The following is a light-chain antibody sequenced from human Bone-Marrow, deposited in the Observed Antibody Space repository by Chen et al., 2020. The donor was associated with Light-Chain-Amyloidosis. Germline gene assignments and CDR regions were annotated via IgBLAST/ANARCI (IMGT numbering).Light chain of an antibody. CDR3: ASYTTNSLWV. J-gene: IGLJ3*02. CDR2: EVS. CDR1: STDISADDY. Sequence: QSALTQPASVSGSPGRSITFSCTGNSTDISADDYVSWYQQHPGKAPKLIIFEVSDRPSGISDRFSGSKSGNTASLTISGLQAEDEADYYCASYTTNSLWVFGGGTKLTVL. V-gene: IGLV2-14*03.